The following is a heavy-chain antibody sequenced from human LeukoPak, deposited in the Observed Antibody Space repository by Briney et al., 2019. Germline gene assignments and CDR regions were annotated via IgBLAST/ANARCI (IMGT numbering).Heavy chain of an antibody. V-gene: IGHV3-11*04. D-gene: IGHD5-24*01. J-gene: IGHJ6*03. CDR2: ISNSGSMI. Sequence: GGSLRLSCAASGITFSDYYMSWIRQAPGKGLEWVSYISNSGSMINYADSVKGRFTISRDNAKNSLYLQMNSLRAEDTAVYYCASQRAPHYYYYMDVWGKGTTVTVSS. CDR3: ASQRAPHYYYYMDV. CDR1: GITFSDYY.